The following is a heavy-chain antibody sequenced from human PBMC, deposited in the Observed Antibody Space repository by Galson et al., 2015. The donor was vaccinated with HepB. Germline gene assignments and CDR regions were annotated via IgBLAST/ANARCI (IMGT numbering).Heavy chain of an antibody. J-gene: IGHJ4*02. D-gene: IGHD5-18*01. CDR2: VSDDGSNN. V-gene: IGHV3-30-3*01. CDR1: GFTFSHYA. Sequence: LRLSCAASGFTFSHYAMHWVRQAPGKGLEWVAVVSDDGSNNDYADSVKGRFTISRDNSKNTLYLQMSSLRAEDTAVYYCAREGLRYCYGVYYFDYWGQGTLVTVSS. CDR3: AREGLRYCYGVYYFDY.